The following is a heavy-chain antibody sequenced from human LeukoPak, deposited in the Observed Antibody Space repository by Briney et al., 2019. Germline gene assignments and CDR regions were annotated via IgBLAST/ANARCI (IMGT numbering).Heavy chain of an antibody. CDR3: ARDNGYGGWFDP. D-gene: IGHD5-18*01. J-gene: IGHJ5*02. CDR1: RSTFSGVE. Sequence: GGLVIRWCTALRSTFSGVEKECRSRGSGHGFKWMGWINPNSGGTNYARKFQGRVTMTRDTSISTAYMELSRLRSDDTAVYYCARDNGYGGWFDPWGQGTLVTVSS. V-gene: IGHV1-2*03. CDR2: INPNSGGT.